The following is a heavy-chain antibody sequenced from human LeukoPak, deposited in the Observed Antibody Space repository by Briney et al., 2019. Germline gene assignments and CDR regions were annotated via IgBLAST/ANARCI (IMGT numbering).Heavy chain of an antibody. V-gene: IGHV3-30-3*01. CDR2: ISYDGSNK. Sequence: RGSLRLSCAASGFTFSSYAMHWVRQAPGKGLEWVAVISYDGSNKYYADSVKGRFTISRDNSKNTLYLQMNSLRAEDTAVYYCANIYDFWSGYLIRSYYYYGMDVWGQGTTVTVSS. D-gene: IGHD3-3*01. J-gene: IGHJ6*02. CDR3: ANIYDFWSGYLIRSYYYYGMDV. CDR1: GFTFSSYA.